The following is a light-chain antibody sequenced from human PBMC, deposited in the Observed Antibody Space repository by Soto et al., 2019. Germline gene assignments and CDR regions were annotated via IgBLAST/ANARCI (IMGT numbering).Light chain of an antibody. CDR3: QQYNSYSSWT. CDR1: QSISIW. J-gene: IGKJ1*01. V-gene: IGKV1-5*01. CDR2: DVS. Sequence: DIQMTQSPSTLSASVGDRVTITCRASQSISIWLAWYQQKSGRAPKVLIYDVSTLESGVPSRFSGSGSGTEFTLPISSLQPDDFATYYCQQYNSYSSWTFGQGTKVEVK.